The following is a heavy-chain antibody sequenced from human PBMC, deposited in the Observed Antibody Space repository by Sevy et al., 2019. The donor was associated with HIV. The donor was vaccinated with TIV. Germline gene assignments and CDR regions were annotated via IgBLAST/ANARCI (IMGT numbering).Heavy chain of an antibody. Sequence: ASVKVSCKASGGTFSSYAISWMRHAPGQGLEWMGGIIPIFGTANYAQKFQGRVTITADESTSTAYMELSSLRSEDTAVYYCARDRMVRAYYGMDVWGQGTTVTVSS. CDR3: ARDRMVRAYYGMDV. J-gene: IGHJ6*02. CDR1: GGTFSSYA. V-gene: IGHV1-69*13. D-gene: IGHD3-10*01. CDR2: IIPIFGTA.